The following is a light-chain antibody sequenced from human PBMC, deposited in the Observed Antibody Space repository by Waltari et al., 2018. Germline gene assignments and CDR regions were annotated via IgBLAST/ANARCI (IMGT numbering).Light chain of an antibody. CDR3: QQYNNWPPTLYT. CDR2: GAS. J-gene: IGKJ2*01. CDR1: QSVSSN. V-gene: IGKV3-15*01. Sequence: EIVMTQSPATLSVSPGESATLSCRASQSVSSNLAWYQQKPGQAPRLHIYGASSRATGTLARFSGSVFGRECTHTSSSMQSEDFAVYYCQQYNNWPPTLYTFGQGTKLEIK.